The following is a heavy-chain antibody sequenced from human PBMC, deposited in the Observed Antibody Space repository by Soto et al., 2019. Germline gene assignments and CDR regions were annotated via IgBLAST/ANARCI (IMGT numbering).Heavy chain of an antibody. D-gene: IGHD3-10*01. CDR3: AGGWVRGVITRTRDYYGMDV. J-gene: IGHJ6*02. CDR2: IYPGDSDT. Sequence: GESLKISCKGSGYSFTSYWIGWVRQMPGKGLEWMGIIYPGDSDTRYSPSFQGQVTISADKSISTAYLQWSSLKASDTAMYCFAGGWVRGVITRTRDYYGMDVWGQGTTVTVSS. CDR1: GYSFTSYW. V-gene: IGHV5-51*01.